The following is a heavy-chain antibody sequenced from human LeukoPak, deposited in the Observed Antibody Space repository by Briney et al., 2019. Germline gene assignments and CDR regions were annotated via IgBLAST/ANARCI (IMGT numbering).Heavy chain of an antibody. CDR3: ARGSSSWYFRGDDY. J-gene: IGHJ4*02. V-gene: IGHV3-33*01. D-gene: IGHD6-13*01. CDR2: IWYDGSNK. CDR1: GFTFSSYG. Sequence: GRSLRLSCAASGFTFSSYGMHWVRQAPGKGLERVAVIWYDGSNKYYADSVKGRFTISRDNSKNTLYLQMNSLRAEDTAVYYCARGSSSWYFRGDDYWGQGTLVTVSS.